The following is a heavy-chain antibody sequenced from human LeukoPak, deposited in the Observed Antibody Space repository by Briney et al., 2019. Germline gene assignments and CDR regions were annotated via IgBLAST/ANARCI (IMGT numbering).Heavy chain of an antibody. CDR3: ARVVYSSSSFDY. D-gene: IGHD6-6*01. V-gene: IGHV3-30-3*01. CDR1: GFTFSSYA. Sequence: GGSLRLSCAASGFTFSSYAMHWVRQAPGKGLEWVAVISYDGSNKYYADSVKGRFTISRDNSKNTLYLQMNSLRAEDTAAYYCARVVYSSSSFDYWGQGTLVTVSS. J-gene: IGHJ4*02. CDR2: ISYDGSNK.